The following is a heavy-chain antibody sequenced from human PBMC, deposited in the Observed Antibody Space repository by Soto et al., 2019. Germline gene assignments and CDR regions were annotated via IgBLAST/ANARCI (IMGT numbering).Heavy chain of an antibody. CDR1: GGTFSSYA. Sequence: QVQLVQSGAEVKKPGSSVKVSCKASGGTFSSYAISWVRQAPGQGLEWMGGIIPIFGTANYAQKFQGRVTITADESTRTAYMELSSLRSEDTAVYYCARDREDCSSTSCYHGFDPWGQGTLVTVSS. D-gene: IGHD2-2*01. CDR3: ARDREDCSSTSCYHGFDP. CDR2: IIPIFGTA. V-gene: IGHV1-69*01. J-gene: IGHJ5*02.